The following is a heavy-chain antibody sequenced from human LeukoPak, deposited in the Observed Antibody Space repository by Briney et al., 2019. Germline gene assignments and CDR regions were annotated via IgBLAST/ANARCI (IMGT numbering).Heavy chain of an antibody. J-gene: IGHJ5*02. D-gene: IGHD4-17*01. CDR3: ARQADYGDLGWFDP. CDR2: IYPGDSDT. CDR1: GYSFTNYW. V-gene: IGHV5-51*01. Sequence: GESLKISCEASGYSFTNYWIGWVRQMPGKGLEWMGIIYPGDSDTRYSPSFQGQVTISADKSISTAYLQWSSLKASDTAMYYCARQADYGDLGWFDPWGQGTLVTVSS.